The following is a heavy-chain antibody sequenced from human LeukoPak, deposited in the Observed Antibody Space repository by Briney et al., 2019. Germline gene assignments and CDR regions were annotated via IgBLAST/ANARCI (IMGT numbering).Heavy chain of an antibody. V-gene: IGHV1-3*01. CDR3: ARGGLRYSYEKYYFDY. Sequence: ASVKVSCKASGYTFTSYAMHWVHQAPGQRLEWMGWINAGNGNTKYSQKFQGRVTITRDTSASTAYMELSSLRSEDTAVYYCARGGLRYSYEKYYFDYWGQGTLVTVSS. D-gene: IGHD5-18*01. CDR2: INAGNGNT. CDR1: GYTFTSYA. J-gene: IGHJ4*02.